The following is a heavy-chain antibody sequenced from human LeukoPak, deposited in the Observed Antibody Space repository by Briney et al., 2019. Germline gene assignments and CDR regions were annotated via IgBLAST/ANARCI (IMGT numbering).Heavy chain of an antibody. CDR3: ARSSAGVPFDY. J-gene: IGHJ4*02. D-gene: IGHD6-13*01. Sequence: ETLSLTCIVSGGSISSITDYYWGWIRQSPGKGLQWIGNVYYTGSTQYNPSLRSRITISVDTSKNHFSLNLSSVSAADTAVYYCARSSAGVPFDYWGQGTLVTVSS. CDR1: GGSISSITDYY. CDR2: VYYTGST. V-gene: IGHV4-39*02.